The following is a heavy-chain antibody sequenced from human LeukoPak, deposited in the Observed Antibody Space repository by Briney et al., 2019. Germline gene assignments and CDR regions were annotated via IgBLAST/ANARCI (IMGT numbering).Heavy chain of an antibody. CDR3: AKGAGSSPFDY. D-gene: IGHD3-10*01. J-gene: IGHJ4*02. V-gene: IGHV3-23*01. CDR2: INNRGDST. Sequence: GGSLRLSCAASEFTFSTYAMSWVRQAPGKGLEWVSSINNRGDSTYYSDSVKGRLTISRDNSKNTLYLQMNSLRAEDTAIFYCAKGAGSSPFDYWGQGTLLTVSS. CDR1: EFTFSTYA.